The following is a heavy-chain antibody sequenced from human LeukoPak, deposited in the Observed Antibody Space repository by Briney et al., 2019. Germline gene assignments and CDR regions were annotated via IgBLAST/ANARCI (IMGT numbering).Heavy chain of an antibody. Sequence: GGSLRLSCAASGFVFSEYYMSWIRQAPGKGLEWVSYISNSGSHIFYADSVKGRFTISRDNTKNSLYLQMNSLRPEDTAKYYCAAYGSGHYYYMDVWGKGTTVTVSS. V-gene: IGHV3-11*01. CDR1: GFVFSEYY. J-gene: IGHJ6*03. CDR3: AAYGSGHYYYMDV. D-gene: IGHD3-10*01. CDR2: ISNSGSHI.